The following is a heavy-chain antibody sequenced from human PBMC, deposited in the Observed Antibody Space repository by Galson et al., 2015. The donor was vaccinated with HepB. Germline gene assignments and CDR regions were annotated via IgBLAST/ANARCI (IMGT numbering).Heavy chain of an antibody. CDR2: IYWDDDK. CDR1: GSSLSTSGVA. D-gene: IGHD3-16*02. V-gene: IGHV2-5*02. J-gene: IGHJ4*02. Sequence: PALVKPTQTLTLTCTFSGSSLSTSGVAVAWIRQPPGRALEWLALIYWDDDKRYSPSLKSRVTITRDTSKNQVVLTVTNMDPVDTATYFCAFSSRRYYFDYWGQGTLVTVSS. CDR3: AFSSRRYYFDY.